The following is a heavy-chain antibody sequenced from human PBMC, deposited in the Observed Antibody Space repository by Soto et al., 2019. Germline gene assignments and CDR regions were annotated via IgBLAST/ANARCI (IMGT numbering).Heavy chain of an antibody. Sequence: EVRLVESGGGLVQPGGSLRLSCAASGFTFSSYWMHWVRQAPGKGLVWVSRIRSDGSSTSYADSVKGRFSISRDNTKNTLFLQMNSLRVEDTAVYYCVSAVTVGSAFDYWGQGTLVTVSS. CDR2: IRSDGSST. D-gene: IGHD1-26*01. J-gene: IGHJ4*02. CDR1: GFTFSSYW. CDR3: VSAVTVGSAFDY. V-gene: IGHV3-74*01.